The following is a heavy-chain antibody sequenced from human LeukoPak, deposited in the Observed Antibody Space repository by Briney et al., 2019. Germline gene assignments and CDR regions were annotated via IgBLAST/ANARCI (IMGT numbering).Heavy chain of an antibody. Sequence: GGSLRLSCAASGFSFSSFNMNWVRQTPGKGLEWVSSISSRQNDIQYADSLEGRFTVSRDNAKNSLYLQMNSLRAEDTAGYFCAREVGSGWNYFDLWGQGTLVTVSS. D-gene: IGHD6-19*01. CDR1: GFSFSSFN. CDR2: ISSRQNDI. J-gene: IGHJ5*02. V-gene: IGHV3-21*01. CDR3: AREVGSGWNYFDL.